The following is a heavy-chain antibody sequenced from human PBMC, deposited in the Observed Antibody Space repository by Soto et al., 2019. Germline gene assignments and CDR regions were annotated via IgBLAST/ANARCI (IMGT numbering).Heavy chain of an antibody. CDR3: AKDTYYYDSSGSYYYYGMDV. Sequence: HPGGSLRLSCAASGFTFSSYAMSWVRQAPGKGLEWVSAISGSGGSTYYADSVKGRFTISRDNSKNTLYLQMNSLRAEDTAVYYCAKDTYYYDSSGSYYYYGMDVWGQGTTVTVSS. J-gene: IGHJ6*02. CDR1: GFTFSSYA. D-gene: IGHD3-22*01. V-gene: IGHV3-23*01. CDR2: ISGSGGST.